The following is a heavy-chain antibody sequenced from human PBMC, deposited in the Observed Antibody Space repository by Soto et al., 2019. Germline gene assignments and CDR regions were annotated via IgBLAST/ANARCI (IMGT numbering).Heavy chain of an antibody. V-gene: IGHV3-33*01. CDR3: ARDQTDSGGYSDS. J-gene: IGHJ4*02. CDR1: GFPFRSYG. D-gene: IGHD2-15*01. Sequence: QVQLVESGGSVVQPGGSLRLSCEGSGFPFRSYGIQWVRQAPGKGLEWLGLIWNDGSHAYYADSVKGRFTISRDNSKNTVFLQVSNLRAEDTAVYFCARDQTDSGGYSDSWGQGTLVTVSS. CDR2: IWNDGSHA.